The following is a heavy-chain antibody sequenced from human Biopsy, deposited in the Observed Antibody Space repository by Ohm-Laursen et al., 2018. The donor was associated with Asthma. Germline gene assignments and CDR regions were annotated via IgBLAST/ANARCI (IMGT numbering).Heavy chain of an antibody. CDR1: GYTFTSYG. J-gene: IGHJ6*02. CDR2: ISAYNGNT. CDR3: AREAYDILTGYYGGGGMDV. Sequence: VSSVKVSCKASGYTFTSYGISWVRQAPGQGLEWMGWISAYNGNTNYAQKLQGRVTMTTDTSTSTAYMELRSLRSDDTAVYYFAREAYDILTGYYGGGGMDVWGQGTTVTVSS. D-gene: IGHD3-9*01. V-gene: IGHV1-18*04.